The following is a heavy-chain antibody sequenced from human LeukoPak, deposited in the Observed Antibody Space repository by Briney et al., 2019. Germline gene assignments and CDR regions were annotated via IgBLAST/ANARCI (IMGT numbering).Heavy chain of an antibody. V-gene: IGHV4-39*01. CDR2: IYYSGST. CDR1: GGSISSSSYY. Sequence: SQTLSLTCTVSGGSISSSSYYWGWIRQPPGKGLEWIGSIYYSGSTYYNPALNSRVTISVDTSKNQFSLKLSSVTAADTAVYYCARRGSYYNFDYWGQGTLVTVSS. D-gene: IGHD1-26*01. CDR3: ARRGSYYNFDY. J-gene: IGHJ4*02.